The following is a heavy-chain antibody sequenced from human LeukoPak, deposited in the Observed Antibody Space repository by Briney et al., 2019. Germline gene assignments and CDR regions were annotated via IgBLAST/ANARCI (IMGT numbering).Heavy chain of an antibody. CDR2: IYPGDSDT. CDR1: GYSFTSHW. V-gene: IGHV5-51*01. J-gene: IGHJ4*02. CDR3: ARHRVSSTFIAVPDY. Sequence: GESLKISCKGSGYSFTSHWIAWVRQMPGKGLEWMGIIYPGDSDTRYSPSFLGQVSISADNSLNTAYLQWNNLSASDTAMYYCARHRVSSTFIAVPDYWGQGTLVTVSS. D-gene: IGHD6-19*01.